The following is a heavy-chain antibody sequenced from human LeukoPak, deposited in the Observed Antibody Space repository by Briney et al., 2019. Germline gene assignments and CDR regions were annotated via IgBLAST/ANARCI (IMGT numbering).Heavy chain of an antibody. Sequence: GGSLRLSCAASGFTFSSYLMSWVRQAPGKGLEWVANIKQDGSEKYYVDSVKGRFTISRGNVKNSLYLQMNSLRAEDTAVYYCARWGLNIAAVAYDYWGHGTLVTVSS. CDR1: GFTFSSYL. V-gene: IGHV3-7*01. CDR3: ARWGLNIAAVAYDY. CDR2: IKQDGSEK. D-gene: IGHD6-13*01. J-gene: IGHJ4*01.